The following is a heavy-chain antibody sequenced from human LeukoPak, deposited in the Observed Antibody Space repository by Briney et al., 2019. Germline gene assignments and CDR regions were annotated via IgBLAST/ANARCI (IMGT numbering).Heavy chain of an antibody. J-gene: IGHJ6*03. CDR3: ARDVVVVVVAAPYYYYYMDV. CDR1: GYTFTGYY. Sequence: ASVKVSCKTSGYTFTGYYMHWVRQAPGQGLEWMGWINPNSGGTNYAQKFQGRVTMTRDTSISTAYMELSRLRSDDTAVYYCARDVVVVVVAAPYYYYYMDVWGKGTTVTISS. V-gene: IGHV1-2*02. D-gene: IGHD2-15*01. CDR2: INPNSGGT.